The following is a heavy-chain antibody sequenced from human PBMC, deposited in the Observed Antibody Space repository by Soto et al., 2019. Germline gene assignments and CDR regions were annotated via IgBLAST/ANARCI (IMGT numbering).Heavy chain of an antibody. J-gene: IGHJ4*02. Sequence: QVQLVQSGAEVKKPGSSVKVSCKTSGGTFSTYSIVWVRQAPGEGLEWMGGLIPIFGTANYTQKFQDRVTITADKSTNTAFMELSSLKSEDTAMYYCASSSGNNYGVGTNYYFDYWGQGTLVTVSS. V-gene: IGHV1-69*06. CDR1: GGTFSTYS. CDR2: LIPIFGTA. CDR3: ASSSGNNYGVGTNYYFDY. D-gene: IGHD1-26*01.